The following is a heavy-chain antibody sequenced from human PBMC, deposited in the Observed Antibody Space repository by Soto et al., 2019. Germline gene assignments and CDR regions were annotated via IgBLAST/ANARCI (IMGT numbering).Heavy chain of an antibody. V-gene: IGHV4-30-2*01. CDR1: GGSVNSGGYS. Sequence: PSETLSLTCSVSGGSVNSGGYSWSWIRQPPGKGLEWIGFISPSGSPAYNPSLKSRVTISVDRSNNQISLELSSVTAADTAVYYCARGVLAWGPGTLVTFSS. J-gene: IGHJ5*02. CDR2: ISPSGSP. D-gene: IGHD2-8*01. CDR3: ARGVLA.